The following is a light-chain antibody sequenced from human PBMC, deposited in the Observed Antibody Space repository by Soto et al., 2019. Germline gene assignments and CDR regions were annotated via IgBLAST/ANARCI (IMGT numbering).Light chain of an antibody. CDR2: GAS. V-gene: IGKV1-9*01. CDR3: QQRYDYPLT. Sequence: DIQLTQSPSFLSASVGDRVTITCRASQGISSHLAWNQQKPGKAPKLLIYGASTLQSGVPSRFSGSGSGTEFTLTISSLQPEDFAAYYCQQRYDYPLTFGGGTKVEIK. J-gene: IGKJ4*01. CDR1: QGISSH.